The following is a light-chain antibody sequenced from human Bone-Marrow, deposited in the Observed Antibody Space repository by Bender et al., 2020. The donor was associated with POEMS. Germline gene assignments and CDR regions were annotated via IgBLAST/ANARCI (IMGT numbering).Light chain of an antibody. CDR3: SSYTSTSVYV. Sequence: QSALTQPASVSGSPGQSVTISCTGASSDVGAYNLVSWFQQHPGKAPELMIYDVTNRPSGISNRFSGSKSDNSASLTISGLQAEDEADYYCSSYTSTSVYVFGTGTKVTVL. J-gene: IGLJ1*01. CDR1: SSDVGAYNL. CDR2: DVT. V-gene: IGLV2-14*03.